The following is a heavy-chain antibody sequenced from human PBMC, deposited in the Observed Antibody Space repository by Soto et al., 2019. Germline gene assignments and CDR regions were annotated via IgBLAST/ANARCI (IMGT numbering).Heavy chain of an antibody. D-gene: IGHD2-15*01. CDR3: AESPNPGSATPSYYGMDV. CDR2: INLSVGST. CDR1: GYTFTSYF. Sequence: ASVKVSCKASGYTFTSYFMHWVRQAPGQGLEWLGIINLSVGSTSYAQKLQGRVTMTRDTSTSTVYMELSSLRSEDTAVYYCAESPNPGSATPSYYGMDVWGLGTTVTVSS. J-gene: IGHJ6*02. V-gene: IGHV1-46*04.